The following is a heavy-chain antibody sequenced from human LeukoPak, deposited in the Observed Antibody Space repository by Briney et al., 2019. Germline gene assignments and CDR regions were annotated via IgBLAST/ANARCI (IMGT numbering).Heavy chain of an antibody. J-gene: IGHJ4*02. CDR3: AKEHIYGATPYFDY. Sequence: GGSLRLSCAASGFTVSSNYMSWVRQAPGKGLEWISAISAGGDRTYYIDTVKGRFTISRDNSKSTLYLHLNSLRVDDTAVYFCAKEHIYGATPYFDYWGQGTLVTVSS. CDR2: ISAGGDRT. D-gene: IGHD5-18*01. CDR1: GFTVSSNY. V-gene: IGHV3-23*02.